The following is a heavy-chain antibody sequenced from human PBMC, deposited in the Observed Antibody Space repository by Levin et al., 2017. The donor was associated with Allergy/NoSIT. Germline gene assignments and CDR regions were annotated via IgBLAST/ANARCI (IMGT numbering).Heavy chain of an antibody. J-gene: IGHJ6*02. Sequence: ASVKVSCKASGYTFSSYGIGWVRQAPGQGLEWMGWMNTYSGNTHYVEELQGRVTMTKDTSTSTAYMELRSLKSDDTGIYYCARVGLYSSGWDPVPYYGMDVWGQGTTVTVSS. V-gene: IGHV1-18*01. CDR3: ARVGLYSSGWDPVPYYGMDV. CDR1: GYTFSSYG. CDR2: MNTYSGNT. D-gene: IGHD6-19*01.